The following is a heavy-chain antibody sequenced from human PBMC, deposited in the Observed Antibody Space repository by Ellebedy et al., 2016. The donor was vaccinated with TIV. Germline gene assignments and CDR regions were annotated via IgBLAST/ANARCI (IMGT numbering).Heavy chain of an antibody. D-gene: IGHD3-22*01. CDR1: GFTFSSYG. CDR2: IWYDGSNK. J-gene: IGHJ4*02. CDR3: ARGASGLIYYYDSSGYSAGEYYFDY. Sequence: GESLKISCAASGFTFSSYGMHWVRQAPGKGLEWVAVIWYDGSNKYYADSVKGRFTISRDNSKNTLYLQMNSLRAEDTAVYYCARGASGLIYYYDSSGYSAGEYYFDYWGQGTLVTVSS. V-gene: IGHV3-33*01.